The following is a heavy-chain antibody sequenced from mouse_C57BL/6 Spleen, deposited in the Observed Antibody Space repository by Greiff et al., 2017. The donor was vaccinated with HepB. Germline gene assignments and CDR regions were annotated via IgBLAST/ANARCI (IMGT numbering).Heavy chain of an antibody. V-gene: IGHV1-64*01. J-gene: IGHJ2*01. Sequence: VQLQQSGAELVKPGASVKLSCKASGYTFTSYWMHWVKQRPGQGLEWIGMIHPNSGSTNYNEKFKSKATLTVDKSSSTAYMQLSSLTSEDSAVYYCALITTVVANDYWGQGTTLTVSS. CDR1: GYTFTSYW. CDR2: IHPNSGST. CDR3: ALITTVVANDY. D-gene: IGHD1-1*01.